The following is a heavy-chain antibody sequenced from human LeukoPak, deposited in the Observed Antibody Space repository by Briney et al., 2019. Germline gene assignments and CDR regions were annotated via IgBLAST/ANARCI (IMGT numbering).Heavy chain of an antibody. CDR1: GGSLSSGSYY. Sequence: SQTLSLTCTVSGGSLSSGSYYWSWIRQPAGKGLEWIGRIYTSWSTNYNPSLKRRVTISVDTSKNQFSLKLSSVTAADTAVYYCAREEWDLRAFDIWGQGTMVTVSS. D-gene: IGHD1-26*01. CDR3: AREEWDLRAFDI. J-gene: IGHJ3*02. CDR2: IYTSWST. V-gene: IGHV4-61*02.